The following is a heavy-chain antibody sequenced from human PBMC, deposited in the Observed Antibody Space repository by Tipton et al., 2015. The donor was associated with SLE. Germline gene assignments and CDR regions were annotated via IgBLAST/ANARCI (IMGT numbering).Heavy chain of an antibody. CDR2: VSHSRTT. D-gene: IGHD1-26*01. Sequence: TLSLTCAVSGYSVRSGNYWAWIRRPPGKGLEWIGSVSHSRTTLYHPSLKSRVTMSVDTSNNHFSLRLSSVTAADTAVYYCARDLSGSSCTWGQGTMVTVSS. V-gene: IGHV4-38-2*02. CDR3: ARDLSGSSCT. J-gene: IGHJ3*01. CDR1: GYSVRSGNY.